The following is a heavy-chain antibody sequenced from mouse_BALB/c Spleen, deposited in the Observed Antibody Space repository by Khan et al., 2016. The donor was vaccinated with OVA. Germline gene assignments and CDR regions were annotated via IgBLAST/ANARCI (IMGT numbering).Heavy chain of an antibody. V-gene: IGHV3-2*02. D-gene: IGHD1-1*01. CDR2: ISYSGRT. J-gene: IGHJ2*01. CDR1: GYSFTSDYA. Sequence: EVQLQESGPGLVKPSQSLSLTCTVSGYSFTSDYAWNWIRQFPGNILEWVGYISYSGRTSYNQSLKGRISITRDTSKNQVFLQLSSVTTEDTATYYCARSVTITTVAATDFDYWGQGTTLTVSS. CDR3: ARSVTITTVAATDFDY.